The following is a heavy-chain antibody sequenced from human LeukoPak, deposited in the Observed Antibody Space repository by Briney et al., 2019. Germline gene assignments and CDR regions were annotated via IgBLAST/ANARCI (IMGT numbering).Heavy chain of an antibody. CDR3: ARSRTHSTCFDP. D-gene: IGHD1-14*01. CDR2: TYYRSTWYN. Sequence: SQTLSLTCAISGDSVSSNSVTWNWIRQSPSRGLEWLGRTYYRSTWYNDYAVSVRGRITVNPDTSKNQFSLHLNSVTPEDTAVNNWARSRTHSTCFDPWGQGILVTVSS. V-gene: IGHV6-1*01. CDR1: GDSVSSNSVT. J-gene: IGHJ5*02.